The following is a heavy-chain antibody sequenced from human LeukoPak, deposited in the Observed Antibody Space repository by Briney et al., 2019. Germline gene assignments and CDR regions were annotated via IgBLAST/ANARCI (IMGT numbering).Heavy chain of an antibody. D-gene: IGHD3-22*01. CDR2: IDPSDSYT. CDR1: GYSFTSYW. Sequence: GKSLKISCKGSGYSFTSYWISWVRQMPGKGLEWMGRIDPSDSYTNYSPSFQGHVTISADKSISTAYLQWSSLKASDTAMYYCARVGIDDSSGYYPSEGMDVWGQGTTVTVSS. V-gene: IGHV5-10-1*01. J-gene: IGHJ6*02. CDR3: ARVGIDDSSGYYPSEGMDV.